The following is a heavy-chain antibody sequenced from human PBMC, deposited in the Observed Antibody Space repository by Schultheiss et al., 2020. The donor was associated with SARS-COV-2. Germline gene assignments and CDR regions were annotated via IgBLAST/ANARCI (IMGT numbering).Heavy chain of an antibody. CDR2: IYHSGTT. V-gene: IGHV4-39*01. Sequence: GSLRLSCTVSGGSISSAAYYWGWIRQSPRMGLQWLGSIYHSGTTYYNPSLKSRVTISVDTSRNQFSLKLRSESAADTAVYYCGAVIGGNYFDYWGQGALVTVSS. J-gene: IGHJ4*02. CDR1: GGSISSAAYY. CDR3: GAVIGGNYFDY. D-gene: IGHD2-21*01.